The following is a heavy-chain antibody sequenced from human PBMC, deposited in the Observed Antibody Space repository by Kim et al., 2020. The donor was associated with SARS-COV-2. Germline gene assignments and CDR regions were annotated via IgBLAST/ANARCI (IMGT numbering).Heavy chain of an antibody. CDR2: IYYSGST. J-gene: IGHJ4*02. CDR1: GGSISSYY. V-gene: IGHV4-59*13. CDR3: AGHPVEMDNDY. Sequence: SETLSLTCTVSGGSISSYYWSWIRQPPGKGLEWIGYIYYSGSTNYNPSLKSRVTISVDTSKNQFSLKLSSVTAADTAVYYCAGHPVEMDNDYWGQGTLVTVSS.